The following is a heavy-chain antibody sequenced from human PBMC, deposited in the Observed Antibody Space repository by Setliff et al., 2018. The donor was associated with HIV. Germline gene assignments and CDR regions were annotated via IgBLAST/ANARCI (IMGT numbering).Heavy chain of an antibody. D-gene: IGHD3-9*01. CDR1: EYSFTSYD. J-gene: IGHJ5*02. CDR3: ATSPRGTYYDILSGRPRGWFDP. Sequence: ASVKVSCKPSEYSFTSYDINWVRQATGQGLEWMGWLNPNSHNTGYAQRFQGRVTITADESTSTAYMVLSSLTSDDTAVYYCATSPRGTYYDILSGRPRGWFDPWGQGTLVTVSS. V-gene: IGHV1-8*01. CDR2: LNPNSHNT.